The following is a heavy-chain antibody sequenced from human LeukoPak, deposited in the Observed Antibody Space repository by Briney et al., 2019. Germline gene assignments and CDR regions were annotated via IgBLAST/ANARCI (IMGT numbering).Heavy chain of an antibody. J-gene: IGHJ4*02. Sequence: GGCLRLSCAASGFTFSSYAMSWVRQAPGKGLEWVSAISGSGGSTYYADYVKGRFTISRDNSKNTLYLQMNSLRAEDTAVYYCAKDVWHSSGYSIRSYYWGQGTLVTVSS. CDR3: AKDVWHSSGYSIRSYY. CDR2: ISGSGGST. D-gene: IGHD3-22*01. V-gene: IGHV3-23*01. CDR1: GFTFSSYA.